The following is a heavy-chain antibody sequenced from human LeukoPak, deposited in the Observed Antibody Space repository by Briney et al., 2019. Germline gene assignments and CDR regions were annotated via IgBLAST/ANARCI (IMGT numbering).Heavy chain of an antibody. D-gene: IGHD6-19*01. J-gene: IGHJ4*02. CDR3: ARGGGSGWHEGRFDY. V-gene: IGHV3-66*01. CDR2: ISSGGST. CDR1: GFTVSTNY. Sequence: GGSLRLSCAASGFTVSTNYMSWVRQAPGKGLEWVSVISSGGSTDYADSVKGRFTISRDNSKDTLYLQMNSLRAEDTAVYYCARGGGSGWHEGRFDYWGQGTLVTVSS.